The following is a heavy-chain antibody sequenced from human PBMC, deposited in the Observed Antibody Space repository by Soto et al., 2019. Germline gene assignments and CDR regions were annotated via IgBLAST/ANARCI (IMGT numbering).Heavy chain of an antibody. D-gene: IGHD6-6*01. CDR1: GGTFNSYA. V-gene: IGHV1-69*13. CDR2: IIPIFGTA. CDR3: ASSVIAAHWFDP. Sequence: GASVKVSCKASGGTFNSYAISWVRQAPGQGLEWMGGIIPIFGTANYAQKFQGRVTITADESTSTAYMELSSLRSEDTAVYYCASSVIAAHWFDPWGQGTLVTVSS. J-gene: IGHJ5*02.